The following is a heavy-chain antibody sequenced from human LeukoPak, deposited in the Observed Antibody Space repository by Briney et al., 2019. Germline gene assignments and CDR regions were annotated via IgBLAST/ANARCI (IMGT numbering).Heavy chain of an antibody. Sequence: NSSETLSLTCTVSGGSISSYYWSWIRQPPGKGLEWIGYIYYSGSTNYNPSLKSRVTISVDKSKNQFSLKLSSVTAADTAVYYCARNGGNSDFDYWGQGTLVTVSS. CDR1: GGSISSYY. J-gene: IGHJ4*02. CDR2: IYYSGST. CDR3: ARNGGNSDFDY. V-gene: IGHV4-59*12. D-gene: IGHD4-23*01.